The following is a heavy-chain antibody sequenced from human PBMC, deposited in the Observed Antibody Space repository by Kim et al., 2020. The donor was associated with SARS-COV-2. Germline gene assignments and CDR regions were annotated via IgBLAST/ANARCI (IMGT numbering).Heavy chain of an antibody. CDR2: IYYSGST. Sequence: SETLSLTCTVSGGSISSSSYYWGWIRQPPGKGLEWIGSIYYSGSTYYNPSLKSRVTISVDTSKNQFSLKLSSVTAADTAVYYCARHTRPTVYYYYGMDVWGQGTTVTVSS. V-gene: IGHV4-39*01. J-gene: IGHJ6*02. D-gene: IGHD4-17*01. CDR1: GGSISSSSYY. CDR3: ARHTRPTVYYYYGMDV.